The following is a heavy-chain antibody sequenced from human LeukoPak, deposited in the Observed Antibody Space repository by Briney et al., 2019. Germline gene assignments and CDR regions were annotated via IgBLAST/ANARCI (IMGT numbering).Heavy chain of an antibody. CDR2: IYTSGST. CDR1: GGSISSGSYY. D-gene: IGHD1-26*01. CDR3: ARDSGSYSTYFDY. V-gene: IGHV4-61*02. Sequence: SETLSLTCTVSGGSISSGSYYWSWIRQPAGKGLEWIGRIYTSGSTNYNPSLKSRVTISVDKSKNQFSLKLSSVTAADTAVYYCARDSGSYSTYFDYWGQGTLVTASS. J-gene: IGHJ4*02.